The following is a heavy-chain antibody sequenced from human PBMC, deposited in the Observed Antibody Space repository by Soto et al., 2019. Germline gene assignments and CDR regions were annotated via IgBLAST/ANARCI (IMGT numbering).Heavy chain of an antibody. CDR3: VKGGRTILNWLGS. CDR2: IMNSGHVL. V-gene: IGHV3-23*01. Sequence: GGYLRHSCAASGFTFSTYSMNCVRLAPGKGLEWMSVIMNSGHVLFYAESVKGRFTIYSDKSINSLYLQMNNLRADDLAAYYCVKGGRTILNWLGSWGQGTLVTVSS. D-gene: IGHD2-2*01. J-gene: IGHJ5*02. CDR1: GFTFSTYS.